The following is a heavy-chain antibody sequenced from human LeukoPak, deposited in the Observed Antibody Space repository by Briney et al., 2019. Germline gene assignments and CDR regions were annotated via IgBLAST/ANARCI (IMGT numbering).Heavy chain of an antibody. CDR2: INHSGST. D-gene: IGHD3-3*01. J-gene: IGHJ4*02. V-gene: IGHV4-34*01. Sequence: SETLSLTCAVYGGSFSGYYWSWIRQPPGKGLEWIGEINHSGSTNYNPSLKSRVTISVDTSKNQFSLKLSSVTAADTAVYYCARHKYYDFWSGYQAYFDYWGQGTLVTVSS. CDR3: ARHKYYDFWSGYQAYFDY. CDR1: GGSFSGYY.